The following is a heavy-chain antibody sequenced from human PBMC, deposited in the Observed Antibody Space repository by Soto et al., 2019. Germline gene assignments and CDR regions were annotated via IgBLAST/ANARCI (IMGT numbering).Heavy chain of an antibody. CDR1: GGSVSSGSYY. V-gene: IGHV4-61*01. J-gene: IGHJ4*02. Sequence: NPSETLSLTCTVSGGSVSSGSYYWSWIRQPPGKGLEWIGYIYYSGSTNYNPSLKSRVTISVDTSKNQFSLKLSSVTAADTAVYYCARVLPYNCSSTSCLADYFDYWGQGTLVTVSS. CDR3: ARVLPYNCSSTSCLADYFDY. D-gene: IGHD2-2*01. CDR2: IYYSGST.